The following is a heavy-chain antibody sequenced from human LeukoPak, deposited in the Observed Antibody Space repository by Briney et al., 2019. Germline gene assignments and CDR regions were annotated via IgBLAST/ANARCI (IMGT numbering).Heavy chain of an antibody. V-gene: IGHV3-66*01. CDR3: ARDLVVVADDY. CDR1: GFTVSSNY. D-gene: IGHD2-15*01. Sequence: GGSLRLSCAASGFTVSSNYMSWVRQAPGKGLEWVSVIYSGGSTYYADSVKGRFTISRDNAKNSLYLQMNSLRAEDTAVYYCARDLVVVADDYWGQGTLVTVSS. J-gene: IGHJ4*02. CDR2: IYSGGST.